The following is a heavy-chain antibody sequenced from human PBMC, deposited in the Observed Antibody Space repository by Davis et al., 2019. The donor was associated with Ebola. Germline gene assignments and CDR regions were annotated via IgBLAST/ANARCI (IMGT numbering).Heavy chain of an antibody. Sequence: PGGPLRPSFQRPGYTFTTYWIAWVRQIPGKGLEWSGLIYPGDSDTRYRPSFQGQVTISADKSIRTAYLQWSSLKASDTAMYYCARRGGWSGAFLDYWGQGTLVTVSS. CDR3: ARRGGWSGAFLDY. V-gene: IGHV5-51*01. CDR1: GYTFTTYW. D-gene: IGHD3-3*02. CDR2: IYPGDSDT. J-gene: IGHJ4*02.